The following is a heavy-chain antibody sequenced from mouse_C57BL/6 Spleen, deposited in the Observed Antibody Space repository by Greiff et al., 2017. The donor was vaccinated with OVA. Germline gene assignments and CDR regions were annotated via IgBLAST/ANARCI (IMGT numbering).Heavy chain of an antibody. D-gene: IGHD1-1*01. J-gene: IGHJ4*01. CDR3: ATPTVGNSMDY. CDR1: GYTFTSYG. Sequence: QVQLQQSGAELARPGASVKLSCKASGYTFTSYGISWVKQRAGQGLEWFGEIYPRSGNTYYNEKFKLNATLTADKSSRTAYMELRSLTSEDSAFYFCATPTVGNSMDYWGQGTSVTVSS. V-gene: IGHV1-81*01. CDR2: IYPRSGNT.